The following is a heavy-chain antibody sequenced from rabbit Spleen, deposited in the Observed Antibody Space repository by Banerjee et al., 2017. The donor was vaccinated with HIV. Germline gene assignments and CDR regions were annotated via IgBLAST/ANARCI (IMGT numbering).Heavy chain of an antibody. D-gene: IGHD1-1*01. CDR2: IDVVRSSTKT. J-gene: IGHJ4*01. CDR1: GLSFSVSSY. CDR3: ARDLVAVIGWNFSL. Sequence: QEQLVESGGGLVQPGASLTLTCTASGLSFSVSSYMCWVRQAPGKGLEWIACIDVVRSSTKTYYTSWAKGRFTVSKTSSTMVTLQMTSLTAADTATYFCARDLVAVIGWNFSLWGPGTLVTVS. V-gene: IGHV1S45*01.